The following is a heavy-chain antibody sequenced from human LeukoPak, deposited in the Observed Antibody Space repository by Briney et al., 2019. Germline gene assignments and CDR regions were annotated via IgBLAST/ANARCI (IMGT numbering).Heavy chain of an antibody. V-gene: IGHV3-23*01. CDR3: AKDRSIGTYYTFDH. D-gene: IGHD1-26*01. CDR1: GFTFTNYA. Sequence: PGGSLTLSCAASGFTFTNYAMTWVRQAPGKGLEWVSSISASGVMTYYADSVKGRFTVSRDNSKNSLYLQMSSLTAAGTAVYYCAKDRSIGTYYTFDHWGQGTLVTVSS. CDR2: ISASGVMT. J-gene: IGHJ4*02.